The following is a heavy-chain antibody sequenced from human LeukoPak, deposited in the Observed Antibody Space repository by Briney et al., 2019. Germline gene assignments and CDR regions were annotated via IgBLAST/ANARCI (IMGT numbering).Heavy chain of an antibody. CDR3: ARAPGRGYQLL. D-gene: IGHD2-2*01. J-gene: IGHJ4*02. V-gene: IGHV4-34*01. Sequence: GSLRLSCAASGFDFSSYDMSWVRQPPGKGLEWIGEINHSGSTNYNPSLKSRVTISVDTSKNQFSLKLSSVTAADTAVYYCARAPGRGYQLLWGQGTLVTVSS. CDR2: INHSGST. CDR1: GFDFSSYD.